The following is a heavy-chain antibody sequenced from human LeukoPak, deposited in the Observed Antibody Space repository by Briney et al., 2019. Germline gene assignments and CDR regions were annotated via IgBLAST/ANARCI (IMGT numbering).Heavy chain of an antibody. J-gene: IGHJ4*02. CDR1: GYTLTELS. V-gene: IGHV1-24*01. D-gene: IGHD6-19*01. Sequence: ASVKVSCKVSGYTLTELSMHWVRQAPGKGLEWMGGFDPEDGETIYAQKFQGRVTMTEDTSTGTAYMELSSLRSEDTVVYYCATLRYAAVAGIDLPTDYWGQGTLVTVSS. CDR2: FDPEDGET. CDR3: ATLRYAAVAGIDLPTDY.